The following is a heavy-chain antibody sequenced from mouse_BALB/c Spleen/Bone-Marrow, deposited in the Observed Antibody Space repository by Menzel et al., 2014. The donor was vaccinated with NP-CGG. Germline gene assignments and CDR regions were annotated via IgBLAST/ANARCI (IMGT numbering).Heavy chain of an antibody. CDR3: ARWEYYAMDY. Sequence: VQLKHSGAELVKPGASVKLSCTASGFNIKDTYMHWVKQRPEQGLEWIGRIDPANGNTKYDPKFQGKATITADTSSNTAYLQLSSLTSEDNAVYYCARWEYYAMDYWGQGTSVTVSS. CDR1: GFNIKDTY. V-gene: IGHV14-3*02. J-gene: IGHJ4*01. CDR2: IDPANGNT. D-gene: IGHD4-1*01.